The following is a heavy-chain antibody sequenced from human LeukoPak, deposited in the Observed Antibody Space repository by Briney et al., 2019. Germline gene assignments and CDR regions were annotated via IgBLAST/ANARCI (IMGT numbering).Heavy chain of an antibody. V-gene: IGHV3-21*01. CDR1: GFTFTTYS. D-gene: IGHD3-10*01. CDR3: ARAAPGYYYMDV. Sequence: GGSLRLSCAASGFTFTTYSMNWVRQAPGKGLEWVSSISSSSRYIYYADSVKGRFTISRDNAKNSLYLQMNSLRAEDTAVYYCARAAPGYYYMDVWGKGTTVTVSS. J-gene: IGHJ6*03. CDR2: ISSSSRYI.